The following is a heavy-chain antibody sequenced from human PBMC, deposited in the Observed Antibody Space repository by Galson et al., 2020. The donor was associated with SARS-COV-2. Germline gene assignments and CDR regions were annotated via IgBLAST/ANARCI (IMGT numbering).Heavy chain of an antibody. CDR2: ISYTGRT. CDR1: GGSVSSSSFY. CDR3: VRIYPYNWNEREAMLDS. Sequence: SETLSLTCTVSGGSVSSSSFYWGWIRQPPGKGLEWTGDISYTGRTYYNPSLKSRVTISVDTSTNQFSLKLSSVTAADTAIYYCVRIYPYNWNEREAMLDSWGQGTLVTVSS. D-gene: IGHD1-20*01. J-gene: IGHJ4*02. V-gene: IGHV4-39*01.